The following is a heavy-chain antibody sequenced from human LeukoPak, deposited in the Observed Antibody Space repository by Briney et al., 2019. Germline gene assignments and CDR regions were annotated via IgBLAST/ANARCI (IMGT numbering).Heavy chain of an antibody. Sequence: VASVKVSCKASGGTFSSYAISWVRQAPGQGLEWMGGIIPIFGTANYAQKFQGRVTITADESTSTAYMELSSLRSEDTAVYYCARYLRAYYYDSSGYQDFWGQGTLVTVSS. CDR3: ARYLRAYYYDSSGYQDF. CDR1: GGTFSSYA. CDR2: IIPIFGTA. D-gene: IGHD3-22*01. J-gene: IGHJ4*02. V-gene: IGHV1-69*13.